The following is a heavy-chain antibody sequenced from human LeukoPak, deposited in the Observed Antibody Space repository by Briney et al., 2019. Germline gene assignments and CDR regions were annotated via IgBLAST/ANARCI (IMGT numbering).Heavy chain of an antibody. V-gene: IGHV3-33*01. CDR3: ARDLTGATVTTYFDY. CDR1: GFTFSSYG. Sequence: GRSLRLSCAASGFTFSSYGMHWVRLAPGKGLEWVAVIWYDGSNKYYADSVKGRFTISRDNSKNTLYLQMNSLRAEDTAVYYCARDLTGATVTTYFDYWGQGTLVTVSS. J-gene: IGHJ4*02. D-gene: IGHD4-17*01. CDR2: IWYDGSNK.